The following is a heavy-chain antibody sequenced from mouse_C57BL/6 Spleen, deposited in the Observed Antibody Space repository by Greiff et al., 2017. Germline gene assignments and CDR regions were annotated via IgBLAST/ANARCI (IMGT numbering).Heavy chain of an antibody. CDR2: IDPSDSYT. D-gene: IGHD3-2*02. J-gene: IGHJ3*01. Sequence: QVQLKQPGAELVKPGASVKLSCKASGYTFTSYWMQWVKQRPGQGLEWIGEIDPSDSYTNYNQKFKGKATLTVDTSSSTAYMQLSSLTSEDSAVYYCAREGLDSSGPFAYWGQGTLVTVSA. V-gene: IGHV1-50*01. CDR1: GYTFTSYW. CDR3: AREGLDSSGPFAY.